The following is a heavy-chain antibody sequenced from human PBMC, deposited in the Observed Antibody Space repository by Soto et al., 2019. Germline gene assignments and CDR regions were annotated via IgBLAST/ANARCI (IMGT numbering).Heavy chain of an antibody. J-gene: IGHJ6*02. CDR3: AGGGSGSYYSAWYYYYGMDV. CDR2: INHSGST. Sequence: QVQLQQWGAGLLKPSETLSLTCAVYGGSFSGYYWSWIRQPPGKGLEWIGEINHSGSTNYNPSLKSRVTISVDTSKNQFSLTLSSVTAADTAVYYCAGGGSGSYYSAWYYYYGMDVWGQGTTVTVSS. V-gene: IGHV4-34*01. CDR1: GGSFSGYY. D-gene: IGHD3-10*01.